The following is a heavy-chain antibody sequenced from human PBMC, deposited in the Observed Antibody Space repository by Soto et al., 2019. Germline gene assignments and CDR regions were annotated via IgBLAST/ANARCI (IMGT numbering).Heavy chain of an antibody. CDR2: IFPLTDIP. J-gene: IGHJ4*02. V-gene: IGHV1-69*04. CDR3: ARDPLVVFNSFES. CDR1: GGTFRNYP. Sequence: QVQLVQSGTEVKKPGSSVKVSCKASGGTFRNYPINWVRQAPGQGLEWMGSIFPLTDIPDYAQNFQARLTISADKSTSSAYIELSSLTSDVTAMYFCARDPLVVFNSFESWGQGTLVTVSS.